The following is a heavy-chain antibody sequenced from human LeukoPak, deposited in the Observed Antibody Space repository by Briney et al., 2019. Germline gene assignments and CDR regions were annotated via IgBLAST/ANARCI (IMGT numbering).Heavy chain of an antibody. V-gene: IGHV3-23*01. J-gene: IGHJ4*02. D-gene: IGHD2-8*02. CDR3: AKAYRWYYFDY. CDR2: ISENGEST. Sequence: PGGSLRLSCAASGFTFNTYAMSWVRQAPGKGLEWVSSISENGESTYYADSVKGRFTISRDNSRNTLYLQMNSLRAEDTAVYYCAKAYRWYYFDYWGQGTLVTVSS. CDR1: GFTFNTYA.